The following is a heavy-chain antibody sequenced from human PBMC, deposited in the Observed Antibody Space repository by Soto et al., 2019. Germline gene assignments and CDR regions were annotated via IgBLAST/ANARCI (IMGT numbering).Heavy chain of an antibody. Sequence: PSETLSLTCSVSGGSVTNINYFWAWIRQSPGKGLEWIANIYYTGTTFYNPSLRSRVSMTIDASKNRFSLNLSSVTASDTALYYWARHEYVSSSYDLLDVWGRGTMVTVSS. D-gene: IGHD3-22*01. CDR1: GGSVTNINYF. J-gene: IGHJ3*01. CDR3: ARHEYVSSSYDLLDV. CDR2: IYYTGTT. V-gene: IGHV4-39*01.